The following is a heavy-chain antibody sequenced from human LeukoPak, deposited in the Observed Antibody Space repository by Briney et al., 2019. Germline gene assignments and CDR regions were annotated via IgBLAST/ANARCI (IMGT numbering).Heavy chain of an antibody. J-gene: IGHJ4*02. Sequence: GGSLRLSCAASGFTFSTYAMGWVRQAPGKGLEWVSVIYSGGSTYYADSVKGRFTISRDNSKNTLYLQMNSLRAEDTAVYYCMAAGRDYWGQGTLVTVSS. V-gene: IGHV3-66*01. D-gene: IGHD6-13*01. CDR2: IYSGGST. CDR1: GFTFSTYA. CDR3: MAAGRDY.